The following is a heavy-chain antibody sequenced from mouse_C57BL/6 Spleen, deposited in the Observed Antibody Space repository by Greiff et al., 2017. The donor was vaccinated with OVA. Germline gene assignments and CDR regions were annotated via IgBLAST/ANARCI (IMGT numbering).Heavy chain of an antibody. V-gene: IGHV1-64*01. CDR3: ARIDYYYGNYFDY. Sequence: VQLQQPGAELVKPGASVTLSCKASGYTFTSYWMHWVKQRPGQGLEWIGMIHPNSGSTNYNEKFKSKATLTVDKSSSTAYMQLSSLTSEDSAVYYCARIDYYYGNYFDYWGQGTTLTVSS. CDR2: IHPNSGST. J-gene: IGHJ2*01. D-gene: IGHD1-1*01. CDR1: GYTFTSYW.